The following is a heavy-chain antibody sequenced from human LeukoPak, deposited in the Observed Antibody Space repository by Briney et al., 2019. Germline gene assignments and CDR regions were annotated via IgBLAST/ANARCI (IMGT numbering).Heavy chain of an antibody. Sequence: GASVKVSCKASGYTFTSYDINWVRQATGQGLEWMGWMNPNSGNTGYAQKFQGRVTMTRNTSISTAYMELSSLRSEDTAVYYCATYGSSSGSFYYYMDVWGKGTTVTVSS. V-gene: IGHV1-8*01. CDR1: GYTFTSYD. CDR3: ATYGSSSGSFYYYMDV. CDR2: MNPNSGNT. J-gene: IGHJ6*03. D-gene: IGHD6-6*01.